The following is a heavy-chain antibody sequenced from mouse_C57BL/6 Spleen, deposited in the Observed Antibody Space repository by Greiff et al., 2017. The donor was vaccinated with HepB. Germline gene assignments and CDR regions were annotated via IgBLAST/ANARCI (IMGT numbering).Heavy chain of an antibody. D-gene: IGHD1-1*01. V-gene: IGHV1-18*01. CDR1: GYTFTDYN. CDR2: INPNNGGT. J-gene: IGHJ1*03. CDR3: ARSYYYGSSWYFDV. Sequence: VQLQQSGPELVKPGASVKIPCKASGYTFTDYNMDWVKQSHGKSLEWIGDINPNNGGTIYNQKFKGKATLTVDKSSSTASMEIRSLTSEDTAVYYCARSYYYGSSWYFDVWGTGTTVTVSS.